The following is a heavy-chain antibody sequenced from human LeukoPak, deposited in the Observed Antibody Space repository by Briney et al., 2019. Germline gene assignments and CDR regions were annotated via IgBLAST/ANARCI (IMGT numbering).Heavy chain of an antibody. D-gene: IGHD4-17*01. CDR2: IYYSGST. Sequence: PSETLSLTCTVSGGSISSSSYYWGWIRQPPGKGLEWIGSIYYSGSTYYNPSLKSRVTISVDTSKNQFSLKLSSVTAADTAVYYCARHQGDYGDTPFDYWGQGTLVTVSS. CDR1: GGSISSSSYY. V-gene: IGHV4-39*01. J-gene: IGHJ4*02. CDR3: ARHQGDYGDTPFDY.